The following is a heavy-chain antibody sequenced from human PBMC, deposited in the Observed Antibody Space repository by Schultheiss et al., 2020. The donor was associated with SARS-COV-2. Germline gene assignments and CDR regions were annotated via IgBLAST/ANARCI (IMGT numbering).Heavy chain of an antibody. D-gene: IGHD3-3*01. J-gene: IGHJ5*02. CDR1: GGSFSGYY. V-gene: IGHV4-34*01. CDR2: INHSGST. CDR3: ARVRATIFGVVANWFDP. Sequence: ETLSLTCAVYGGSFSGYYWSWIRQPPGKGLEWIGEINHSGSTNYNPSLKSRVTISVDTSKNQFSLKLSSVTAADTAVYYCARVRATIFGVVANWFDPWGQGTLVTVSS.